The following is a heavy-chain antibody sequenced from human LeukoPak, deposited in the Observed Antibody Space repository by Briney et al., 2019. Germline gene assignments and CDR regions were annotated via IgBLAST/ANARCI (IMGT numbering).Heavy chain of an antibody. CDR2: IYYSGST. Sequence: SETLSLTCTVSDYSISNGYYWGWIRQPPGKGLEWIGSIYYSGSTYYNPSLKTRVTISKDTSKNQFSLKLSSVTAADTAIYYCARGGYYGSGNDFRFDPWGQGTLVTVSS. CDR1: DYSISNGYY. V-gene: IGHV4-38-2*02. D-gene: IGHD3-10*01. J-gene: IGHJ5*02. CDR3: ARGGYYGSGNDFRFDP.